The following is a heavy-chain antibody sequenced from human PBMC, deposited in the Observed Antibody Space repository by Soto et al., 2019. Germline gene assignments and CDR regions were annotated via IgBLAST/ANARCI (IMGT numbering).Heavy chain of an antibody. J-gene: IGHJ3*02. Sequence: QMQLVQSGPEVKKPGTSVKVSCKASGFTFTSSAMQWVRQARGQRLEWIGWIVVGSGNTNYAQKFQERVTITRDMSTSTAYMELSSLRSEDTAVYYCAAPRGYSYGYDAFDIWGQGTMVTVSS. D-gene: IGHD5-18*01. V-gene: IGHV1-58*02. CDR3: AAPRGYSYGYDAFDI. CDR1: GFTFTSSA. CDR2: IVVGSGNT.